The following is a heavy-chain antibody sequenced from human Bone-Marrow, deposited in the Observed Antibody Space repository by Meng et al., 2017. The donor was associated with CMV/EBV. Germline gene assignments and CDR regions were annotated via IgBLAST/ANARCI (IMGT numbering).Heavy chain of an antibody. CDR1: GFTFSSYW. CDR2: IKQDGSEK. CDR3: ARELSRLRNYHYGMDV. D-gene: IGHD5-12*01. V-gene: IGHV3-7*01. J-gene: IGHJ6*02. Sequence: GGFLRLSCEASGFTFSSYWMSWVRQAPGKGLEWVANIKQDGSEKYYVDSVKGRFTISRDNAKNALYLQMNSLKAEDTAVYYCARELSRLRNYHYGMDVWGQGTTVTVSS.